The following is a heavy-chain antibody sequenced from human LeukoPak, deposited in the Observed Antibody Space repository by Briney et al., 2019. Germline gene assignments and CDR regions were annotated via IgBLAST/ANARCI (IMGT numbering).Heavy chain of an antibody. CDR3: ARFPYGDYAAGMDV. CDR1: GFTVSDNY. CDR2: IYSDGGT. J-gene: IGHJ6*02. V-gene: IGHV3-66*01. D-gene: IGHD4-17*01. Sequence: PGGSLRLSCAASGFTVSDNYMSWVRQAPGKGLEWVSIIYSDGGTYYADSVKGRFTVSRDISKNTLFLQMNNLRVDDTALYYCARFPYGDYAAGMDVWGQGTTVTVSS.